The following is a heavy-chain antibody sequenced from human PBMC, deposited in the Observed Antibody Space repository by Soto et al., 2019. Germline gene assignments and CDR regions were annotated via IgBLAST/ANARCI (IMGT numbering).Heavy chain of an antibody. CDR2: ISYSGFT. J-gene: IGHJ5*02. D-gene: IGHD6-6*01. V-gene: IGHV4-39*01. CDR1: GVSVTTTEYY. Sequence: HLQLQVSGPGLVKPSETLSLTCTVSGVSVTTTEYYWGWIRQSPGEGLEWMGTISYSGFTYHNPSLSSRVTMSADTSKNQSSLKLSSATAADTAVYYCARQSPTSSQASGWFAPWGRVTLVTVSS. CDR3: ARQSPTSSQASGWFAP.